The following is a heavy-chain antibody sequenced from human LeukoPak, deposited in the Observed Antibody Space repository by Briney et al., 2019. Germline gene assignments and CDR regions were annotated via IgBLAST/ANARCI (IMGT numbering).Heavy chain of an antibody. CDR2: IKEDGSEQ. J-gene: IGHJ4*02. V-gene: IGHV3-7*01. Sequence: GGSLRLSCAASGLTFSRYWMSWVRQAPGKGLECVANIKEDGSEQHYVDSVKGRFTVSRDNAKNSLYLQMNSLRAEDTAVYYCAIAERRSPIDYWGQGTLVTVSS. D-gene: IGHD1-1*01. CDR1: GLTFSRYW. CDR3: AIAERRSPIDY.